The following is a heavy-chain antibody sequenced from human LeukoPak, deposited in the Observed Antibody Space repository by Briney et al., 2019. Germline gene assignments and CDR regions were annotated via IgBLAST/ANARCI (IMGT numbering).Heavy chain of an antibody. Sequence: SVKVSCKASGGAFSSYTISWVRQAPGQGLEWMGRIIPILGIANYAQKFQGRVTITADKSTSTAYMELSSLRSEDTAVYYCARDLERTSFPFDPWGQGTLVTVSS. D-gene: IGHD1-1*01. CDR2: IIPILGIA. J-gene: IGHJ5*02. CDR1: GGAFSSYT. CDR3: ARDLERTSFPFDP. V-gene: IGHV1-69*04.